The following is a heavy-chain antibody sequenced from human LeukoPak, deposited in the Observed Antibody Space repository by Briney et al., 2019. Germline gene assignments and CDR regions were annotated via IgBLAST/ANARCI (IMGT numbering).Heavy chain of an antibody. V-gene: IGHV4-34*01. Sequence: SETLSLTCAVYGGSFSGYYWSWIRQPPGKGLEWIGEINHSGSTNYNPSLKSRVTISVDTSKNQFSLKLSSVTAADTAVYYCARQGGGYDYSPFDYWGQGPLVTVSS. J-gene: IGHJ4*02. CDR1: GGSFSGYY. CDR2: INHSGST. D-gene: IGHD5-12*01. CDR3: ARQGGGYDYSPFDY.